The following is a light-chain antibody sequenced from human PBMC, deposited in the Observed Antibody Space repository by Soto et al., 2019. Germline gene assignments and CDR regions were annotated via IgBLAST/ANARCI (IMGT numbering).Light chain of an antibody. Sequence: EIVLTQSPGILSLFPGERATLSCRASQTVVNNYLAWYQQKPGQAPRLLVDDASRRAAGIPDRFSGSGSGTDFTLTINRLEPEDFAVYYCQQCATSPRTFGQGTRVEIK. CDR2: DAS. CDR3: QQCATSPRT. CDR1: QTVVNNY. V-gene: IGKV3-20*01. J-gene: IGKJ1*01.